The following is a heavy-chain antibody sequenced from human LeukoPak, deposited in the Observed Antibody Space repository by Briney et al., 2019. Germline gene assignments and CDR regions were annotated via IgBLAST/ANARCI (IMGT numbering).Heavy chain of an antibody. CDR1: GFTFSDYW. J-gene: IGHJ5*02. CDR2: INSDGSST. D-gene: IGHD6-19*01. Sequence: GGSLRVSCAASGFTFSDYWMHWVRQAPGNGLVWVSRINSDGSSTSYADSVKGRFTISRDNAKNTLYLQMNSLRAEDTAVYYCARDRSEQWLPVNWFDPWGQGTLVTVSS. V-gene: IGHV3-74*01. CDR3: ARDRSEQWLPVNWFDP.